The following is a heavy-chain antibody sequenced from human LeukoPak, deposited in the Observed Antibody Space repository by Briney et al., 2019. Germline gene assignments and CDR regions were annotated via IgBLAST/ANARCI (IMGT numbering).Heavy chain of an antibody. CDR3: ARRGGSRGWGAFDI. CDR1: GFTFSSYA. Sequence: GGSLRLSCAASGFTFSSYAMNWVRQAPGKGLEWVSSITGTADKTYDADSVKGRFTISRDNSKNTLSLQMSSLRVEDTAIYYCARRGGSRGWGAFDIWGQGTIVTVSS. CDR2: ITGTADKT. V-gene: IGHV3-23*01. D-gene: IGHD6-19*01. J-gene: IGHJ3*02.